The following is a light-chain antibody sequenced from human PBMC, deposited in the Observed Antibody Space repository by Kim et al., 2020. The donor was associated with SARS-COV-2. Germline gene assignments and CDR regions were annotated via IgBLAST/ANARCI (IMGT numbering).Light chain of an antibody. Sequence: IQLTQSPSSLSASVGDRVTITCRASQDISNYLAWYQQKPGKAPKLLIYAASTLQSGVPSRFSGSGSGTDFTLTISSLQPEDFATYYCQQFNCYPITFGQGTKVEIK. CDR2: AAS. J-gene: IGKJ1*01. CDR1: QDISNY. V-gene: IGKV1-9*01. CDR3: QQFNCYPIT.